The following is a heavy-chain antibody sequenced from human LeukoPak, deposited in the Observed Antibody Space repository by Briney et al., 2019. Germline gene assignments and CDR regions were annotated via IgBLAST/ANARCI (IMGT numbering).Heavy chain of an antibody. D-gene: IGHD3-22*01. J-gene: IGHJ4*02. CDR3: ARDRAYYYDSSGYYYFDH. CDR1: GFTFSGYT. V-gene: IGHV3-21*01. CDR2: ISGSGIFI. Sequence: GGSLRLSCAASGFTFSGYTMNWVRQAARKGREWVSFISGSGIFIYCADSVQGRFTISRDNAKNSLSLQMNSLRAEDTAVYYCARDRAYYYDSSGYYYFDHWGQGTLVTVSS.